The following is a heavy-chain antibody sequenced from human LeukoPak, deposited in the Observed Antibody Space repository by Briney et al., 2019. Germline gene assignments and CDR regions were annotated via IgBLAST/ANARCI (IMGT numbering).Heavy chain of an antibody. D-gene: IGHD6-13*01. V-gene: IGHV1-2*02. J-gene: IGHJ4*02. Sequence: ASVKVSCKASGYTFTGYYMHWVRQAPGQGLEWMGWINPNSGGTNYAQKFQGRVTMTRDTSISTAYMELSRLRSDDTAVYYCARATPASSGWYYWGQGTLVTVSS. CDR2: INPNSGGT. CDR1: GYTFTGYY. CDR3: ARATPASSGWYY.